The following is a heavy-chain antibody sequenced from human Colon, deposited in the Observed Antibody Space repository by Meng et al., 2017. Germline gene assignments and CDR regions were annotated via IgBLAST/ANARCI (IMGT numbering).Heavy chain of an antibody. Sequence: QVCGPGVCTPAGPLFSAGAGTGGSLRGTNWGSWVRQPPGKGLEWIGETYHSGTIHYNPSLKSRVTISVDKSKNQFSLKLSSVTAADTAVYYCARHYYDSSGSFGAFDYWGQGTLVTVSS. D-gene: IGHD3-22*01. J-gene: IGHJ4*02. CDR3: ARHYYDSSGSFGAFDY. CDR2: TYHSGTI. CDR1: GGSLRGTNW. V-gene: IGHV4-4*02.